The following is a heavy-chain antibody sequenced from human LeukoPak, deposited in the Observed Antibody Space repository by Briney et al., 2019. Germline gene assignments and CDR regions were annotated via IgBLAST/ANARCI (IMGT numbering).Heavy chain of an antibody. CDR1: GASISSGGYF. J-gene: IGHJ5*02. CDR2: IETSGST. CDR3: ARALCINGICEWFDP. D-gene: IGHD2-8*01. V-gene: IGHV4-61*02. Sequence: SETLSLTCTVSGASISSGGYFWSWIRQPAGKGVEWIGRIETSGSTNYSPSLKSRVTISVDTSKNQFSLKLRSVTAADTAVYYCARALCINGICEWFDPWGQGTLVTVSS.